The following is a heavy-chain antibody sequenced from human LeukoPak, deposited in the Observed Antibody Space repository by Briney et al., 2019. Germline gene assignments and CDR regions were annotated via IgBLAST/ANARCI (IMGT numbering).Heavy chain of an antibody. D-gene: IGHD4-11*01. J-gene: IGHJ4*02. CDR1: GGSISSYD. V-gene: IGHV4-59*12. Sequence: SETLSLTCTVSGGSISSYDWCWLRQPPGKGLEWIGYIYYSGSTNYNPSLKSRVTISVDTSKNQFSLKVTSVTAADTAVYYCAREWQYQFDYWGQGTLVTVSS. CDR3: AREWQYQFDY. CDR2: IYYSGST.